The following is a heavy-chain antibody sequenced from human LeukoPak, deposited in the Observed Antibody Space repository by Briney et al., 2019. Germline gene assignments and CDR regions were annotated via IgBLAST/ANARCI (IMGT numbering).Heavy chain of an antibody. CDR2: GDPNSGGR. CDR1: VYTFIGYC. J-gene: IGHJ4*02. D-gene: IGHD2/OR15-2a*01. Sequence: GASVKVSCKASVYTFIGYCIDWVRQAPGQGLAGRGSGDPNSGGRNYTQKFQGRVTISRDTSNSTAYMELSAVRSDYPAVYYCARGQASTRFDYWGQGALVTVSS. V-gene: IGHV1-2*02. CDR3: ARGQASTRFDY.